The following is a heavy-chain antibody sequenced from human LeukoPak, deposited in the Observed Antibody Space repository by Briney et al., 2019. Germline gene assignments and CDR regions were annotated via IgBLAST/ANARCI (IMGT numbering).Heavy chain of an antibody. V-gene: IGHV2-5*02. CDR3: VHSGGKFDY. Sequence: SGPTLVNPAQTLTLTCTCSGFSISTSGVGVGWIRQPPGKALEWLALIYWDDDKRYSPSLKSRLTLTKDASKNQVVLTMTNMDPVDTATYYCVHSGGKFDYWGQGTLVTVSS. CDR2: IYWDDDK. CDR1: GFSISTSGVG. D-gene: IGHD3-16*01. J-gene: IGHJ4*02.